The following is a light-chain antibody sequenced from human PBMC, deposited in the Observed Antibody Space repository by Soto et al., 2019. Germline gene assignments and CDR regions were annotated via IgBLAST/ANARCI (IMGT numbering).Light chain of an antibody. J-gene: IGKJ4*01. CDR1: QSVSGN. CDR3: QQYNNLPRT. CDR2: GAS. Sequence: EIVMTPSPATLSVSPVGRATLSCRASQSVSGNLAWYQQRPGQTPRLLIYGASTRATGIPARFSGSGSGTEFTLTLSSLQSEDYAVYYCQQYNNLPRTFGGGTKVDIK. V-gene: IGKV3D-15*01.